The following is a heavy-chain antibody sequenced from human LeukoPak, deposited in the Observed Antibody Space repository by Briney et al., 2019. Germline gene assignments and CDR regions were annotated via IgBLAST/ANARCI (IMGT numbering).Heavy chain of an antibody. Sequence: GRSLRLSCAASGFTFSSYAMHWVRQAPGKGLEWVAVISYDGSNKYYADSVKGRFTISRDNSKNTLYLQMNSLRAEDTAVYYCARTRSHFDYWGQGTLGTVSS. V-gene: IGHV3-30-3*01. CDR1: GFTFSSYA. J-gene: IGHJ4*02. CDR2: ISYDGSNK. CDR3: ARTRSHFDY.